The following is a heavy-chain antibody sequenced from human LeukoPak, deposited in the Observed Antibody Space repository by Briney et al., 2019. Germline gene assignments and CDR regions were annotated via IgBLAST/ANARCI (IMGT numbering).Heavy chain of an antibody. CDR1: GGSFSGYY. CDR2: INHSGST. Sequence: SETLSLTCAVYGGSFSGYYWSWIRQPPGKGLEWIGEINHSGSTNYNPSLKSRVTISVDKSKNQFSLKLSSVTAADTAVYYCARVSSGATTVDYWGQGTLVTVSS. J-gene: IGHJ4*02. V-gene: IGHV4-34*01. D-gene: IGHD1-26*01. CDR3: ARVSSGATTVDY.